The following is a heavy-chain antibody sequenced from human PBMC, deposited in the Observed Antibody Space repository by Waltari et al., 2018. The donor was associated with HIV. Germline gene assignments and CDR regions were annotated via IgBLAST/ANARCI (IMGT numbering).Heavy chain of an antibody. J-gene: IGHJ3*01. Sequence: EVQLVETGGGFIQPGGTLRLSCAVPGFRVSEYYISGIRQAPGKGLEWVSILYGVDGTYYADSVKGRFTISRDNSKSTVFLQMNSLRVEDTAMYFCARIGAATGNVHAFDLWGLGTMVNVFS. CDR3: ARIGAATGNVHAFDL. CDR2: LYGVDGT. V-gene: IGHV3-53*02. D-gene: IGHD1-1*01. CDR1: GFRVSEYY.